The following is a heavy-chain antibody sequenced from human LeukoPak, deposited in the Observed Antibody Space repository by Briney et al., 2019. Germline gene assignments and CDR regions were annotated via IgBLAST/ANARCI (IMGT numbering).Heavy chain of an antibody. CDR2: IYYSGST. D-gene: IGHD1-1*01. CDR1: GGSISSYY. V-gene: IGHV4-59*01. Sequence: SENLSLTCTVSGGSISSYYWSWIRQPPGKGLEWIGYIYYSGSTNYNPSLKSRVTISVDTSKNQFSLNLSSVTAADTAVYYCARARTIQHWFDPWGQGTLVTVSS. CDR3: ARARTIQHWFDP. J-gene: IGHJ5*02.